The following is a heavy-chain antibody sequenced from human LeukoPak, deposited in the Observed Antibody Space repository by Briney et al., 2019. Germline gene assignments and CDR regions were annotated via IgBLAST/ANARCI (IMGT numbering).Heavy chain of an antibody. J-gene: IGHJ6*02. CDR1: GFTFGSYW. CDR3: VRDARYCPDV. D-gene: IGHD2-8*02. V-gene: IGHV3-74*01. Sequence: GGSLRLSCAASGFTFGSYWMHWVRQAPGKGLVWVSRLISDGSSASYADSVKGRFTISRDNTKNPLYLQMNSLRAEDTAIYYCVRDARYCPDVWGQGTTVTVSS. CDR2: LISDGSSA.